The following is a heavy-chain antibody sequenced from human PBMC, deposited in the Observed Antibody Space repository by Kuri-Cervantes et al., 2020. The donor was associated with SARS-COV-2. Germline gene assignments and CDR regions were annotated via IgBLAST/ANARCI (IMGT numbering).Heavy chain of an antibody. CDR1: GFTFSSYA. V-gene: IGHV3-23*01. Sequence: GESLKISWAASGFTFSSYAMSWVRQAPGKVLEWVSAISGSGGSTYYADSVKGRFTISRDNSKNTLYLQMNSLRAEDTAVYYCAKEGFFYGSGRHFDYWGQGTLVTVSS. D-gene: IGHD3-10*01. CDR2: ISGSGGST. CDR3: AKEGFFYGSGRHFDY. J-gene: IGHJ4*02.